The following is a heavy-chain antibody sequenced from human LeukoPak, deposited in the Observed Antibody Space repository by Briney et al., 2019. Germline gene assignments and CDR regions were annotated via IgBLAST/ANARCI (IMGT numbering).Heavy chain of an antibody. Sequence: GGSLRLSCAASGFTFSSYAMSWVRQAPGKGLEWVSTISDGGDSTDYADSVKGRFTISRDNPRNTLYLQMKSLRAEDTAVYYCARDPYYYDSSGYSPWGQGTLVTVSS. CDR3: ARDPYYYDSSGYSP. CDR1: GFTFSSYA. J-gene: IGHJ4*02. D-gene: IGHD3-22*01. V-gene: IGHV3-23*01. CDR2: ISDGGDST.